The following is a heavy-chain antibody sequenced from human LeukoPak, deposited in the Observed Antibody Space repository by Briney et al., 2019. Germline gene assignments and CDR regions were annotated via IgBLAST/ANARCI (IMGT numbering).Heavy chain of an antibody. D-gene: IGHD2/OR15-2a*01. J-gene: IGHJ4*02. V-gene: IGHV4-34*01. CDR1: GGSFSGYN. CDR3: ARGLSIFDY. Sequence: PSETLSLTCAVYGGSFSGYNWSWIRQPPGKGLEWIGEINHSGSTNYNPSLKSRVTISVDTSKNQFSLKLSSVTAADTAVYYCARGLSIFDYWGQGTLVTVSS. CDR2: INHSGST.